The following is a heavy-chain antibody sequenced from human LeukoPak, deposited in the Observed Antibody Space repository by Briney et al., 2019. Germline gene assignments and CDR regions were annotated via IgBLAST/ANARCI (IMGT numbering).Heavy chain of an antibody. CDR3: ARAPTKYCSGGSCDDY. J-gene: IGHJ4*02. V-gene: IGHV4-34*01. CDR1: GGSFSGYY. CDR2: INHSGST. D-gene: IGHD2-15*01. Sequence: TSETLSLTCAVYGGSFSGYYWSWIRQPPGKGLEWIGEINHSGSTNYNPSLKSRVTISVDTSKNQFSLKLSSVTAADTAVYYCARAPTKYCSGGSCDDYWGQGTLVTVSS.